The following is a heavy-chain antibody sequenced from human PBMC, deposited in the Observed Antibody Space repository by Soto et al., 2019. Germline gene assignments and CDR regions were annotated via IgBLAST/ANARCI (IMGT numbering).Heavy chain of an antibody. CDR2: ISGSNSDT. J-gene: IGHJ4*02. CDR3: ANGLVI. V-gene: IGHV3-23*01. CDR1: GFTFSNYA. Sequence: GGSLRLSCVASGFTFSNYAMSWVRQAPGKGLEWVSTISGSNSDTHYADSVKGRFTISRDNSKNTLYLQMNSLRAEDTAVYYCANGLVIWGQGTLVTVSS. D-gene: IGHD3-16*02.